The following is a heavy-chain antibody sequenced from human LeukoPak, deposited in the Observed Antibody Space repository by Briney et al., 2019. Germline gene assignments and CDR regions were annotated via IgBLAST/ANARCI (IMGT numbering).Heavy chain of an antibody. Sequence: GGSPRLSCAASGFTFSGYWMSWVRQTPEKGLEWVANIKQDGYEKYYVDSVKGRFTISRDNAKNSLYLQMNSLRADDTAIYYCARDKIVGPTTLDYWGQGTLVTVSS. CDR2: IKQDGYEK. J-gene: IGHJ4*02. V-gene: IGHV3-7*01. D-gene: IGHD1-26*01. CDR1: GFTFSGYW. CDR3: ARDKIVGPTTLDY.